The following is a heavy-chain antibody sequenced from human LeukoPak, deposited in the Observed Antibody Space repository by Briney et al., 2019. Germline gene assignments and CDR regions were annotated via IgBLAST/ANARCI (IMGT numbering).Heavy chain of an antibody. Sequence: SETLSLTCTVSGGSISSYYWSWIRQPPGKGLEWIGYIYYSGSTNYNPSLKSRVTISVDRSKNQFSLKLSSVTAADTAVYYCARWNVDTAMVLDYWGQGTLVTVSS. D-gene: IGHD5-18*01. CDR1: GGSISSYY. V-gene: IGHV4-59*08. CDR2: IYYSGST. CDR3: ARWNVDTAMVLDY. J-gene: IGHJ4*02.